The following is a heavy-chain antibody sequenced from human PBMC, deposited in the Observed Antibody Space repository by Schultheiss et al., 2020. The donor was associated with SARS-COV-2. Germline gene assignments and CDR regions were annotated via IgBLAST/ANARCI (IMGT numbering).Heavy chain of an antibody. CDR3: ASLGSSGWYPDY. CDR1: GGSISSGGYS. V-gene: IGHV4-31*03. CDR2: IYYSGST. J-gene: IGHJ4*02. Sequence: SETLSLTCTVSGGSISSGGYSWSWIRQHPGKGLEWIGYIYYSGSTYYNPSLKSRVTISVDTSKNQFSLKLSSVTAADTAVYYCASLGSSGWYPDYWGQGTLVTVSS. D-gene: IGHD6-19*01.